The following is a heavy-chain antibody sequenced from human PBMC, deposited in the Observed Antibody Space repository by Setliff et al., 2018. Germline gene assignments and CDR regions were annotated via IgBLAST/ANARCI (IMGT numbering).Heavy chain of an antibody. CDR1: GGSISTNTYF. D-gene: IGHD3-10*01. Sequence: SETLSLTCTVSGGSISTNTYFWGWIRQSPGKGLEWIGNTYYSGDAYYNPPLKSRVTISVDTSRNQFSLKLSSVTAADTAVYYCARHVGSRSRGYNYYYYYMDVWGKGTTVTVSS. CDR3: ARHVGSRSRGYNYYYYYMDV. CDR2: TYYSGDA. J-gene: IGHJ6*03. V-gene: IGHV4-39*01.